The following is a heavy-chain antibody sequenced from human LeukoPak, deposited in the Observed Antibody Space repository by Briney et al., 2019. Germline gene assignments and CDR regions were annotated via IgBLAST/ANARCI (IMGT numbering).Heavy chain of an antibody. CDR3: AKCMELWQYNWFDP. D-gene: IGHD5-18*01. CDR1: GFTFSSYA. V-gene: IGHV3-23*01. J-gene: IGHJ5*02. CDR2: ISGSGGST. Sequence: PGGSLRLSCAASGFTFSSYAMSWVRQAPGKGLEWVSAISGSGGSTYYADSVKGRFTISRDNSKNTLYLQMNSLRAEDAAVYYCAKCMELWQYNWFDPWGQGTLVTVSS.